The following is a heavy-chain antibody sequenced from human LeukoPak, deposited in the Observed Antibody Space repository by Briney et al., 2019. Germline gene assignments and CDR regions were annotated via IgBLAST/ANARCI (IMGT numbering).Heavy chain of an antibody. CDR3: ARSVAGHFDY. CDR2: ITSDTNTI. J-gene: IGHJ4*02. V-gene: IGHV3-48*04. CDR1: GFTFSIYS. D-gene: IGHD6-19*01. Sequence: GGSLRLSCAASGFTFSIYSMNWVRQAPGKGLEWVSYITSDTNTIYYADSVEGRFTISRDNAKNSLYLQMNSLRAEDTALYYCARSVAGHFDYWGQGTLVTVSS.